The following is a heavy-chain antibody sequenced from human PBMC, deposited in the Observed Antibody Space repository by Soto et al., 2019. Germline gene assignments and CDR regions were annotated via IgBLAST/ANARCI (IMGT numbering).Heavy chain of an antibody. CDR2: ISDSGDST. CDR3: AIAAAGPVDY. CDR1: GFSFSSYA. V-gene: IGHV3-23*01. D-gene: IGHD6-13*01. J-gene: IGHJ4*02. Sequence: HPGGSLRLSCAASGFSFSSYAMSWVRQAPGKGLEWVSAISDSGDSTYYADSVKGRFTISRDNSKNTLYLHMNSLRAEDTAIYYCAIAAAGPVDYWGQGTLVTVSS.